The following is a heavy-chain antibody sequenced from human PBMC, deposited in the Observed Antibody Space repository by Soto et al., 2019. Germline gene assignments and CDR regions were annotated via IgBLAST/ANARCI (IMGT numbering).Heavy chain of an antibody. D-gene: IGHD6-25*01. CDR3: VKDGSSGLLYYYGTDV. V-gene: IGHV3-30*18. J-gene: IGHJ6*02. Sequence: LSLSCAASGFTFSGYGMHWVRQAPGKGLEWVAVISYDGSNKYYADSVKGRFAISRDNSKNTLYLQMSSPRAEDTAVYYCVKDGSSGLLYYYGTDVWGQGTTVTVSS. CDR1: GFTFSGYG. CDR2: ISYDGSNK.